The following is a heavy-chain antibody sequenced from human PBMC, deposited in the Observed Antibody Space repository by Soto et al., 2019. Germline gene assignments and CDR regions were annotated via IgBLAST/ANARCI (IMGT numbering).Heavy chain of an antibody. Sequence: GASVKVSCKTSGYTFSNYGITWVRQAPGQPLEWLGWISLYSDGTNYAQKFQGRVSMTTDTSTTTAYMELSSLRSDDTAVYYCAREAGPDRWFDPWGQGTLVTVSS. CDR2: ISLYSDGT. V-gene: IGHV1-18*01. CDR3: AREAGPDRWFDP. D-gene: IGHD6-19*01. J-gene: IGHJ5*02. CDR1: GYTFSNYG.